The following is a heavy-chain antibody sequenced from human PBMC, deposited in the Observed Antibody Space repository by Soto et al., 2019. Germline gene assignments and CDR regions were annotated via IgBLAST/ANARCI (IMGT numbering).Heavy chain of an antibody. CDR2: FTPILERR. Sequence: QVQLVQSGAEVKKSGSSVKVSCKASGGTFTNYGVSWVRQAPGQGLEWMGGFTPILERRHYAERFQGRVNIIADESTHTDYMELRSQRSEDTAMDYRARGKWDPLLKRPEAFDIWGQGTMVTVSS. D-gene: IGHD1-26*01. V-gene: IGHV1-69*01. CDR1: GGTFTNYG. J-gene: IGHJ3*02. CDR3: ARGKWDPLLKRPEAFDI.